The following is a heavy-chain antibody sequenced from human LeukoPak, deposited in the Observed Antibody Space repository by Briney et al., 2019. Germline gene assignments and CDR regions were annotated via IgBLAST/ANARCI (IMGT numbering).Heavy chain of an antibody. Sequence: SETLSLTCTVSGGSISSYYWSWIRQPAGKGLEWIGRIYTSGSTNYNPSLKSRVTISVDKSKNQFSLKLSSVTAADTAVYYCARGLYGLLNYYYMDVWGKGTTVTVSS. J-gene: IGHJ6*03. CDR1: GGSISSYY. D-gene: IGHD2-15*01. V-gene: IGHV4-4*07. CDR3: ARGLYGLLNYYYMDV. CDR2: IYTSGST.